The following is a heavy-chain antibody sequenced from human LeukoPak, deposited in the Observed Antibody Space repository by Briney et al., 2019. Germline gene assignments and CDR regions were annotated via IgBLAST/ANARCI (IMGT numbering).Heavy chain of an antibody. CDR2: IYPGDSDT. CDR1: GYSFTSYW. CDR3: ATFSSSWYFDY. Sequence: GESLKISCKGSGYSFTSYWIGWVRQMPGKGLEWMGIIYPGDSDTRYSPSFQGQVTFSADRSISTAYVQWSSLKASDTAMYYCATFSSSWYFDYWGQGTLVTVSS. V-gene: IGHV5-51*01. J-gene: IGHJ4*02. D-gene: IGHD6-13*01.